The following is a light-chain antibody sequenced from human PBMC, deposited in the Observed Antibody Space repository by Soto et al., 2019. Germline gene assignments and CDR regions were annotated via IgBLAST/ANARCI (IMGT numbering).Light chain of an antibody. CDR2: KVS. V-gene: IGKV2-30*01. CDR3: MQGTHWPVT. J-gene: IGKJ5*01. Sequence: DVVMTQSPLSLPVTLGQPASISGRSSQSLVYSDGNTYLNWFQQKRGQSPRRXIYKVSNRDSGVPERFICSGAGTDCARKISRVEAEDVWVDYCMQGTHWPVTFGQGTRLEIK. CDR1: QSLVYSDGNTY.